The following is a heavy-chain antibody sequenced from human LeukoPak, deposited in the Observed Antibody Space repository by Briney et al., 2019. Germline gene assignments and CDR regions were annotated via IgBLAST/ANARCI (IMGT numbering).Heavy chain of an antibody. Sequence: SVKVSCKASGGTFSSYAISWVRQAPGQGLDWMGGIIPIFGTANYAQKFQGRVTITADESTSTAYMELSSLRSEDTAVYYCARGPTECSSTSCYEKSGGYYYYYGMDVWGKGTTVTVSS. J-gene: IGHJ6*04. CDR3: ARGPTECSSTSCYEKSGGYYYYYGMDV. CDR1: GGTFSSYA. CDR2: IIPIFGTA. V-gene: IGHV1-69*01. D-gene: IGHD2-2*01.